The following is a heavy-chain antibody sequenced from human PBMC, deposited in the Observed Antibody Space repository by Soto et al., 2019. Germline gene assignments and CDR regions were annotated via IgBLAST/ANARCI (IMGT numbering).Heavy chain of an antibody. CDR2: IRSKDEGYAT. V-gene: IGHV3-73*01. D-gene: IGHD2-2*01. J-gene: IGHJ6*03. Sequence: GGSLRLSCAASGFTFSGSTMHWVRQTSGKGLEWVGRIRSKDEGYATAYAASVKGRFTISRDDSKNTAHLQMNSLKTEDTAVYYCTRAMPGYYTDFCGKGIMVTVSS. CDR3: TRAMPGYYTDF. CDR1: GFTFSGST.